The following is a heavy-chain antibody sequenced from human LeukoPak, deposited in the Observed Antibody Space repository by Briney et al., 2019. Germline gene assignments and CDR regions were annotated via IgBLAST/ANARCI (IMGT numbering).Heavy chain of an antibody. Sequence: PSGTLSLTCAVSSGSISSNNWWSWVRQPPGKGLEWIGDIYHAGSTNDNPSLKSRVTISVDKSKNQFSLKLISVTAADTAVYYCARGYCSSNSCYSEIGGGVNRFDPWGQGTLVTVSS. D-gene: IGHD2-2*01. CDR1: SGSISSNNW. CDR3: ARGYCSSNSCYSEIGGGVNRFDP. CDR2: IYHAGST. J-gene: IGHJ5*02. V-gene: IGHV4-4*02.